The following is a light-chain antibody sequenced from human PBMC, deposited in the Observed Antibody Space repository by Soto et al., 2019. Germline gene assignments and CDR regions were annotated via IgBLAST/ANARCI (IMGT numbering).Light chain of an antibody. CDR3: AACDYSLNGHV. CDR1: SSNIANNV. CDR2: YDP. Sequence: QSVLTQPPSVSEAPRQRVTISCSGSSSNIANNVVNWYQQLPGKAPKLLIYYDPLLPSGVSDRFSGSKAGSSASLAISGLQSEDEAEYYCAACDYSLNGHVFGTGTKLTVL. J-gene: IGLJ1*01. V-gene: IGLV1-36*01.